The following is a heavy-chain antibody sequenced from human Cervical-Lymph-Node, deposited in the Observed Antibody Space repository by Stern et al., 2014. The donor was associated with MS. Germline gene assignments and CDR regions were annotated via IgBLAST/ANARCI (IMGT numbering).Heavy chain of an antibody. D-gene: IGHD2-2*01. V-gene: IGHV4-61*02. Sequence: QVQLQESGPGLVKPSQTLSLTCTVSGGSISSGSYYWSWIRQPAGKGLEWIGRIYTSGSTNYNPSLKSRVTISVDTSTNQFSLKLSSVTAADTAVYYCAREAAMGDYYYYYGMDVWGQGTTVTVSS. J-gene: IGHJ6*02. CDR3: AREAAMGDYYYYYGMDV. CDR1: GGSISSGSYY. CDR2: IYTSGST.